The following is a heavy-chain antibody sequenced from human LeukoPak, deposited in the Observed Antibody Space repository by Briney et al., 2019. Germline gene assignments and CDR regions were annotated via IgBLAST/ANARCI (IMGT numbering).Heavy chain of an antibody. CDR1: GFTFNNYA. Sequence: SGGSLRLSCAASGFTFNNYAVTWVRQAPGKGLEWVSAISGSGGTTLYADSVKGRFTISRDNSKSTLYLQMNSLRAEDTAVYYCAKDQGIQLWLKYFQHWGQGTLVTVSS. J-gene: IGHJ1*01. CDR2: ISGSGGTT. V-gene: IGHV3-23*01. CDR3: AKDQGIQLWLKYFQH. D-gene: IGHD5-18*01.